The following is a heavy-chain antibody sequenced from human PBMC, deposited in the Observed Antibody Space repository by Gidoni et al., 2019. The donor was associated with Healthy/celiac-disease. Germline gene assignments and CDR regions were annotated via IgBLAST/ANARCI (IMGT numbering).Heavy chain of an antibody. Sequence: QVQLVQSGAEVKKPGASVKVSCKASGYTFTSYYMHWVRQAPGQGLEWMGIINPSGGSTSYAQKFQGRVTMTRDTSTSTVYMELSSLRSEDTAVYYCARVRPGDYYYDSSGYPLSDYWGQGTLVTVSS. V-gene: IGHV1-46*01. CDR2: INPSGGST. D-gene: IGHD3-22*01. CDR1: GYTFTSYY. J-gene: IGHJ4*02. CDR3: ARVRPGDYYYDSSGYPLSDY.